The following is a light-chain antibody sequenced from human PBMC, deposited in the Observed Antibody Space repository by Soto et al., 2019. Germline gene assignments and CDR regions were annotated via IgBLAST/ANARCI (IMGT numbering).Light chain of an antibody. CDR1: SSDVGGYNF. J-gene: IGLJ3*02. CDR3: SSYTSTNTWV. Sequence: QSALTQPASVSGSPGQSIAISCTGTSSDVGGYNFLSWYQQHPGKAPKLMIYEVTNRPSGVSNRFSGSKSGNTASLTISGLQAEDEADYYCSSYTSTNTWVFGGGTKVTVL. CDR2: EVT. V-gene: IGLV2-14*01.